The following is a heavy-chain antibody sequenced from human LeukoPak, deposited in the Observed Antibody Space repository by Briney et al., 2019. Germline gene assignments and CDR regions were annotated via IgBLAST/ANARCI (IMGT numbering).Heavy chain of an antibody. V-gene: IGHV3-30*02. CDR3: ANPPTVTSFHY. Sequence: GGSLRLSCAASGFTFSNYGMHWVRRAPGKALEWVTFIRYDGSKKYYADSVKGRFTISRDNSDNTVSLQMNSLRAEDTAIYYCANPPTVTSFHYWGQGTLVTVSS. CDR2: IRYDGSKK. J-gene: IGHJ4*02. CDR1: GFTFSNYG. D-gene: IGHD4-11*01.